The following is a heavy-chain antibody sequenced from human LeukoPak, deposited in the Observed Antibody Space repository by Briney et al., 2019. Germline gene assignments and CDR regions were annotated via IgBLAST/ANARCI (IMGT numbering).Heavy chain of an antibody. V-gene: IGHV1-8*01. CDR3: ARHDFWSGYPLLYYYGMDV. CDR2: MNPNSGNT. J-gene: IGHJ6*02. CDR1: GYTFTSYD. D-gene: IGHD3-3*01. Sequence: ASVKVSCKASGYTFTSYDINWVRQATGQGLEWMGWMNPNSGNTGYAQKFQGRVTMTRNTSTSTAYMELSSLRSEDTAVYYCARHDFWSGYPLLYYYGMDVWGQGTTVTVSS.